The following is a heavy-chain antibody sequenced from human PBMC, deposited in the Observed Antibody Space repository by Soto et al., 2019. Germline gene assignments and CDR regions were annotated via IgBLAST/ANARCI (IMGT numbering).Heavy chain of an antibody. CDR2: VSSGSSVI. Sequence: EVQLVESGGVLVQPGGSLRLSCAASGFTFSSFGMNWVRQAPGKGLEWVSYVSSGSSVIYYADCVMGRFTISRANAKKSLYLEMHSLRADDTAVYYCSRAVASERGYYQYQYFYVDVWGRGTTVTVSS. CDR3: SRAVASERGYYQYQYFYVDV. CDR1: GFTFSSFG. V-gene: IGHV3-48*01. J-gene: IGHJ6*03. D-gene: IGHD2-2*01.